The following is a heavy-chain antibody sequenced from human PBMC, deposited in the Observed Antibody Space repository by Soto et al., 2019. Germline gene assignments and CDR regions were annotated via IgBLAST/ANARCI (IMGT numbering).Heavy chain of an antibody. CDR2: IIPILGIA. CDR3: ASMITFGGVIVNPIDY. CDR1: GGTFSSYT. Sequence: KVSCKASGGTFSSYTISWVRQAPGQGLEWMGRIIPILGIANYAQKFQGRVTITADKSTSTAYMELSSLRSEDTAVYYCASMITFGGVIVNPIDYWGQGTLVTVSS. J-gene: IGHJ4*02. V-gene: IGHV1-69*02. D-gene: IGHD3-16*02.